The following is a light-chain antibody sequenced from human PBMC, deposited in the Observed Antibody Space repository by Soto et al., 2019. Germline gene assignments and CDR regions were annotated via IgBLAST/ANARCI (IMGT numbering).Light chain of an antibody. CDR2: GNS. CDR3: QSYDSSLSGSV. CDR1: SSNIGAGYD. V-gene: IGLV1-40*01. Sequence: QSVLTQPPSVSGAPGQRVTISCTGSSSNIGAGYDVHWYQQLPGTAPKLLIYGNSNRPSAVPDRFSGSKSGTSASLAITGFQAEDEADYYCQSYDSSLSGSVFGGGTKLTVL. J-gene: IGLJ2*01.